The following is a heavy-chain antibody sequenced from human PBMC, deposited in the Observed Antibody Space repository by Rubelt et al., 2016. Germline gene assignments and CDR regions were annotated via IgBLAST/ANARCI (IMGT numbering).Heavy chain of an antibody. CDR3: AGLLSRSWQWDY. Sequence: QVQLRQWGAGLLKPSETLSLTCAVYGESFSGYYWSWIRQPPGKGLEWIGEINDSGSTNYNPSLKSRVTISVDTSKNQFSLKLSSVTAADTAVYYCAGLLSRSWQWDYWGQGALVTVSS. J-gene: IGHJ4*02. V-gene: IGHV4-34*01. CDR2: INDSGST. D-gene: IGHD6-13*01. CDR1: GESFSGYY.